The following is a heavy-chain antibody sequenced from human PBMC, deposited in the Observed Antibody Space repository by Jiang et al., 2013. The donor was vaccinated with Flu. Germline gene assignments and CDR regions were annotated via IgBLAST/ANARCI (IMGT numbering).Heavy chain of an antibody. V-gene: IGHV1-69*01. CDR1: GDTFSSYG. Sequence: EVKKPGSSVKLSCKASGDTFSSYGINWVRQAPGQGLEWVGGIIPIFGTEDYAQNFQGRVSITVDASTSTAYLELNSLRSEDTAVYYCARGVGGYSHGYLLYWGQGTLVTVSS. J-gene: IGHJ4*02. CDR3: ARGVGGYSHGYLLY. CDR2: IIPIFGTE. D-gene: IGHD5-18*01.